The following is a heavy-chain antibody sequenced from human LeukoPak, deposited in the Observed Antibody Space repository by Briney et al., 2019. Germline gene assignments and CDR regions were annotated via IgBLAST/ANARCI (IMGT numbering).Heavy chain of an antibody. D-gene: IGHD2-21*02. J-gene: IGHJ4*02. CDR1: GYTFTGYY. V-gene: IGHV1-2*02. CDR3: AASGGAYCGGDCPTPFDY. CDR2: INPNSGGT. Sequence: ASVKVSCKASGYTFTGYYMHWVRQAPGQGLEWMGWINPNSGGTNYAQKFQGRVTMTRDTSISTAYMKLSRLRSDDTAVYYCAASGGAYCGGDCPTPFDYWGQGTLVTVSS.